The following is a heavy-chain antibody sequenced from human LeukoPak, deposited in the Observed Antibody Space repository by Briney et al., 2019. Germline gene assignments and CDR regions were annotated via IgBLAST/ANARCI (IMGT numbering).Heavy chain of an antibody. V-gene: IGHV1-69*13. CDR1: GGTFSSYA. Sequence: ASVKVSCKASGGTFSSYAISWVRQAPGQGLEWMGGIIPIFGTANYAQKFQGRVTITADESTSTAYMELSSLRSEDTAVYYCARDSSEFRSLLFHWGQGTLVTVSS. D-gene: IGHD1-14*01. CDR3: ARDSSEFRSLLFH. CDR2: IIPIFGTA. J-gene: IGHJ1*01.